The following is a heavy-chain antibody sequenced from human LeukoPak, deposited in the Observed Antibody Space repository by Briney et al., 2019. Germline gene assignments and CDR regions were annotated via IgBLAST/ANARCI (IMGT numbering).Heavy chain of an antibody. V-gene: IGHV4-39*02. CDR2: IYYSGST. CDR1: GGSISSSRDY. D-gene: IGHD4-23*01. Sequence: SETLSLTCTVSGGSISSSRDYWAWIRQPPGKGLEWIANIYYSGSTYYSPSLKSRVTISVDTSKNQFSLKLSSVTAADTAMYYCAREVADYGGYYYYHYMDVWGKGTTVTISS. J-gene: IGHJ6*03. CDR3: AREVADYGGYYYYHYMDV.